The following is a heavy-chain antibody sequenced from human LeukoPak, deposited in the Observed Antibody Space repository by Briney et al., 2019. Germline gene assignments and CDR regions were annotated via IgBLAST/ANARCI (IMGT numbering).Heavy chain of an antibody. CDR2: INPNSGGT. J-gene: IGHJ5*02. D-gene: IGHD6-13*01. CDR1: GYTFTDYY. Sequence: EASVKVSCKTSGYTFTDYYIHWVRQAPGQGLEWMGWINPNSGGTNYAQKFQGRVTMTRDTSISTAYMELSRLRSDDTAVYYCARDFSYIAAAGDNWFDPWGQGTLVTVSS. V-gene: IGHV1-2*02. CDR3: ARDFSYIAAAGDNWFDP.